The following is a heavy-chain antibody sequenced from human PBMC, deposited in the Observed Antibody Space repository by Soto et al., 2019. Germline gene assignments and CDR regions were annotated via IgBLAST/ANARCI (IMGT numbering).Heavy chain of an antibody. CDR2: IYAGGNT. CDR3: ARVTTFYDILTSSYALNYFDY. Sequence: GSLRLSCTASGFSATSNYMTWVRQAPGKGLECVSVIYAGGNTYYADSVKGRFTISSDNSKNTLYLQMNNLRAEDTAVYYCARVTTFYDILTSSYALNYFDYWGQGTRVTVSS. D-gene: IGHD3-9*01. CDR1: GFSATSNY. V-gene: IGHV3-53*01. J-gene: IGHJ4*02.